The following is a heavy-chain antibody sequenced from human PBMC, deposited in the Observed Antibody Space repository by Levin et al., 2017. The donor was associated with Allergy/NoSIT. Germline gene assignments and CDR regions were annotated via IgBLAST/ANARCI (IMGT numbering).Heavy chain of an antibody. J-gene: IGHJ4*02. CDR1: GGSISSYY. V-gene: IGHV4-59*01. Sequence: NPSETLSLTCTVSGGSISSYYWSWIRQPPGKGLEWIGYIYYSGSTNYNPSLKSRVTISVDTSKNQFSLKLSSVTAADTAVYYCARGYGSSWYFFDYWGQGTLVTVSS. CDR2: IYYSGST. D-gene: IGHD6-13*01. CDR3: ARGYGSSWYFFDY.